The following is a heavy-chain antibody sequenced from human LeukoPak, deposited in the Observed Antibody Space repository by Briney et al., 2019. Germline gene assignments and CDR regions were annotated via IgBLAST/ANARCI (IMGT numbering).Heavy chain of an antibody. CDR2: IIPITGIA. CDR1: GGTFSRYA. V-gene: IGHV1-69*04. J-gene: IGHJ6*02. CDR3: ARPNLDYGDPQAHYGMDV. Sequence: GASVKVSCKASGGTFSRYAISWVRQAPGQGLEWMGRIIPITGIANYAEKFQGRVTITADKSTSTAYMELSSLRSEDTAVYYCARPNLDYGDPQAHYGMDVWGQGTTVTVSS. D-gene: IGHD4-17*01.